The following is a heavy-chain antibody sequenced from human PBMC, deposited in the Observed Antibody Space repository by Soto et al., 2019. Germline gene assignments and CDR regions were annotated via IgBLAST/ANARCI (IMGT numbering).Heavy chain of an antibody. CDR2: IYSGGST. D-gene: IGHD3-22*01. CDR3: ARGQPYYDSSGYYFAGDAFDI. J-gene: IGHJ3*02. V-gene: IGHV3-66*01. Sequence: GGSLRLSCAASGFTVSSNYMSWVRQAPGKGLEWVSVIYSGGSTYYADSVKGRFTISRDNSKNTLYLQMNSLRAEDTAVYYCARGQPYYDSSGYYFAGDAFDIWGQGIMVTVSS. CDR1: GFTVSSNY.